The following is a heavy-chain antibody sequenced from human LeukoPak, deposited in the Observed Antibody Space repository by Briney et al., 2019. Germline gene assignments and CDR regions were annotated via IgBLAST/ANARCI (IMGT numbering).Heavy chain of an antibody. V-gene: IGHV3-30*02. D-gene: IGHD2-15*01. J-gene: IGHJ3*02. CDR3: AKDKGVVAFDI. Sequence: GGSLRLSCATAGLTFSNHGMHWGRQAPGKGLEWVTFIRNDGSDKYYADSVKGRFTISRDNSKNTLYLQMNTLRAEDSAVYYCAKDKGVVAFDIWGQGTMVTVSS. CDR2: IRNDGSDK. CDR1: GLTFSNHG.